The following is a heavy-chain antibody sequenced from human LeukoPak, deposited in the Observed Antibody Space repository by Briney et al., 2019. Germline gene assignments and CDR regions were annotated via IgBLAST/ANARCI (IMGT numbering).Heavy chain of an antibody. Sequence: GGSLRLSCAASGFTVSSNYMSWVRQAPGKGLEWVSVIYSGGSTYYADSVKGRFTISRDNSKNTLYLQMNSLIAEDTAVYYCARDRYDSSGANAFDIWGQGTMVTVSS. V-gene: IGHV3-66*01. CDR1: GFTVSSNY. D-gene: IGHD3-22*01. CDR2: IYSGGST. CDR3: ARDRYDSSGANAFDI. J-gene: IGHJ3*02.